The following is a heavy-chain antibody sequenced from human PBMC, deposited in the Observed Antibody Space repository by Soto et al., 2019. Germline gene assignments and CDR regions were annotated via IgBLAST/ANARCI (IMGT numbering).Heavy chain of an antibody. CDR3: TRGSGSWSPLDC. D-gene: IGHD1-26*01. CDR1: GFTFGDYA. V-gene: IGHV3-49*04. Sequence: PVGSLRLSCTASGFTFGDYAMSWVRQAPGKGLEWVGFIRSKAYGGTTEYAASVKGRFTISRDDSKSIAYLQMNSLKTEDTAVYYCTRGSGSWSPLDCWGQGTLVTVSS. J-gene: IGHJ4*02. CDR2: IRSKAYGGTT.